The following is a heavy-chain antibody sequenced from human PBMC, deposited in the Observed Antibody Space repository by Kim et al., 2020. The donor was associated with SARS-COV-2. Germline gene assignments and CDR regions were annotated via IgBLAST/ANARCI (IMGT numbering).Heavy chain of an antibody. CDR3: ARLAIVVVPAAIEYYYYYMDV. V-gene: IGHV5-51*01. CDR2: IYPGDSDT. CDR1: GYSFTSYW. Sequence: GESLQISCKGSGYSFTSYWIGWVRQMPGKGLEWMGIIYPGDSDTRYSPSFQGQVTISADKSISTAYLQWSSLKASDTAVYYCARLAIVVVPAAIEYYYYYMDVWGKGTTVTVSS. D-gene: IGHD2-2*02. J-gene: IGHJ6*03.